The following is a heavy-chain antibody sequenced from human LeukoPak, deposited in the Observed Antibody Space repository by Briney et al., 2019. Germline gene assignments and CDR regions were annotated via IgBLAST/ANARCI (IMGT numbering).Heavy chain of an antibody. D-gene: IGHD6-6*01. CDR1: GFTFSSYS. Sequence: PGGSLRLSCAASGFTFSSYSMNWVRQAPGKGLEWVSSISSSSSYIYYADSVKGRFTISRDNAKNSLYLQMNNLRAEDTAVYYCARGIYSSPSAVDYWGQGTLVTVSS. CDR3: ARGIYSSPSAVDY. J-gene: IGHJ4*02. CDR2: ISSSSSYI. V-gene: IGHV3-21*01.